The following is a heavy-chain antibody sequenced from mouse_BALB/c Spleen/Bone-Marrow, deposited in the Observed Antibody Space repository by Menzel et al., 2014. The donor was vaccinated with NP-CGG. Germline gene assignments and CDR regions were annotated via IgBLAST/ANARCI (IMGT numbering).Heavy chain of an antibody. Sequence: EVQLQQSGAELVKPGASVKLSCTASGFNIXDTYMHWVKQRPEQGLEWIGRIDPANGNTKYDPKFQGKATITADTSSNTAYLQLSSLTSEDTPVYYCASYYYGSSLFAYWGQGTLATVSA. V-gene: IGHV14-3*02. CDR1: GFNIXDTY. J-gene: IGHJ3*01. CDR2: IDPANGNT. D-gene: IGHD1-1*01. CDR3: ASYYYGSSLFAY.